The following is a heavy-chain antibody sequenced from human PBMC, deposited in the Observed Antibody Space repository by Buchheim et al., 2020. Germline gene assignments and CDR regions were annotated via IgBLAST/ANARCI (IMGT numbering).Heavy chain of an antibody. CDR1: GGSISSGGYY. Sequence: QVQLQESGPGLVKPSQTLSLTCTVSGGSISSGGYYWSWIRQHPGKGLEWIGYIYYSGSNYYNPSLKSRVTISVVTSKNQFSLKLSSVTAADTAVYYCARAGYCSSTSCHPYYYYGMDVWGQGTT. CDR3: ARAGYCSSTSCHPYYYYGMDV. CDR2: IYYSGSN. D-gene: IGHD2-2*01. V-gene: IGHV4-31*03. J-gene: IGHJ6*02.